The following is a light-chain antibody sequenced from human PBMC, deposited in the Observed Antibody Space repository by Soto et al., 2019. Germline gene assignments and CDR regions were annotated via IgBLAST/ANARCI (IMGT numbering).Light chain of an antibody. J-gene: IGKJ1*01. CDR3: QHSSDFRAT. Sequence: DLLLTQSPSTLSASVGDRVTISCRGRQCINKWLAWYQYNPEQAPTFLIYELSTLHSGVPERFSGSGSGTECSLTVSSLRLYYFAPCCCQHSSDFRATLVQGTKFESK. CDR1: QCINKW. CDR2: ELS. V-gene: IGKV1-5*03.